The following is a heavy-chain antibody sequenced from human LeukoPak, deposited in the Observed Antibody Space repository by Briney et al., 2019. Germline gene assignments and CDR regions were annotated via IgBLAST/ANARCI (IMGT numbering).Heavy chain of an antibody. V-gene: IGHV1-46*01. CDR2: INPSGGST. CDR1: GYTFTSCY. CDR3: ATALGIVGATDDAFDI. J-gene: IGHJ3*02. D-gene: IGHD1-26*01. Sequence: ASVKVSCKASGYTFTSCYMHWVRQAPGQGLEWMGIINPSGGSTSYAQKFQGRVTMTRDTSTSTVYMELSSLRSEDTAVYYCATALGIVGATDDAFDIWGQGTTVTVSS.